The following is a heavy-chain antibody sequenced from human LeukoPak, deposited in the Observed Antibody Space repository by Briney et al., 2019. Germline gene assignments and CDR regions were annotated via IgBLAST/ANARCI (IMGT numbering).Heavy chain of an antibody. V-gene: IGHV4-34*01. CDR3: ARGLSATVVTQGEYYFDY. J-gene: IGHJ4*02. CDR2: INHSGST. CDR1: GGSFSGYY. Sequence: SETLSLTCAVYGGSFSGYYWSWIRQPPGKGLEWIGEINHSGSTNYNPSLKSRVTISVDTSKNQFSLKLSSVTAADTAAYYCARGLSATVVTQGEYYFDYWGQGTLVTVSS. D-gene: IGHD4-17*01.